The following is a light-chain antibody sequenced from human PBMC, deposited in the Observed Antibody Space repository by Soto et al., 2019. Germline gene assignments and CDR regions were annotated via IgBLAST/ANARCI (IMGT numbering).Light chain of an antibody. V-gene: IGLV2-23*03. CDR3: CSYAGSSTFFYV. Sequence: QSALTQPASVSGSPGQSITISCTGTSSDVGSYNLVSWYQQHPGKAPKLMIYEGSKRLSGVSNRFSGSKSGNTASLTISGLQAEDEADYYCCSYAGSSTFFYVFGTGTKVTVL. J-gene: IGLJ1*01. CDR1: SSDVGSYNL. CDR2: EGS.